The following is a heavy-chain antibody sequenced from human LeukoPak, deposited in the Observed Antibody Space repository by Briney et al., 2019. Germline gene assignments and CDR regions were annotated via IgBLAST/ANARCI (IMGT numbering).Heavy chain of an antibody. Sequence: GGSLRLSCAASGYTFSSYSMNWVRQAPGKGLEWVSSISVGSNYIYYADSVRGRFSISRDDARNSLYLQMDSLRGDDTAVYYCARLRRNSDRSGYYYYYDYWGQGTLVTVSS. D-gene: IGHD3-22*01. J-gene: IGHJ4*02. CDR2: ISVGSNYI. V-gene: IGHV3-21*01. CDR1: GYTFSSYS. CDR3: ARLRRNSDRSGYYYYYDY.